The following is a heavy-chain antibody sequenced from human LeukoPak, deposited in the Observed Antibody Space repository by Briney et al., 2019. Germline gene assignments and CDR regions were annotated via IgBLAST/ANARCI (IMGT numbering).Heavy chain of an antibody. CDR2: ISGSSSTI. J-gene: IGHJ4*02. CDR1: GFTFSSYS. CDR3: ARGGYGGRNFDY. D-gene: IGHD4-23*01. V-gene: IGHV3-48*01. Sequence: GGSLRLSCAASGFTFSSYSMDWVRQAPGKGLEWVSYISGSSSTIYYADSVRGRFTISRDNAKNSLYLQMNSLRAEDTAVYYCARGGYGGRNFDYWGQGTLVTVSS.